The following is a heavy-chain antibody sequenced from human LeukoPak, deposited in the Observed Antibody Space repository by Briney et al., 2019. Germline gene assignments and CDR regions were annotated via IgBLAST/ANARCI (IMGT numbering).Heavy chain of an antibody. J-gene: IGHJ5*02. CDR1: GFTFSSDS. CDR2: IISSSSYI. CDR3: ARDEGSSGWYGQNWFDP. V-gene: IGHV3-21*01. Sequence: GGSLRLSCAASGFTFSSDSMNWVRQAPGEGLEWVSSIISSSSYIYYADSVKGRFTISRDNAKNSLYLQMNSLRAEDTAVYYCARDEGSSGWYGQNWFDPWGQGTLVTVSS. D-gene: IGHD6-19*01.